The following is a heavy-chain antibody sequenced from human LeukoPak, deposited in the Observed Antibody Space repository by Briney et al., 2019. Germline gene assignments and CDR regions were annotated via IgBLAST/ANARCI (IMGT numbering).Heavy chain of an antibody. D-gene: IGHD1-26*01. CDR3: ARDPYSGNYGAYYYYYMDV. V-gene: IGHV3-48*03. CDR1: GFTFSSYE. CDR2: ISDSSSTK. J-gene: IGHJ6*03. Sequence: GGSLRLSCAASGFTFSSYEMNWVRQAPGKGLEWVSYISDSSSTKYYADSVKGRFTISRDNAKNSLYLQMDSLRVEDTAEYYCARDPYSGNYGAYYYYYMDVWGKGTTVTVSS.